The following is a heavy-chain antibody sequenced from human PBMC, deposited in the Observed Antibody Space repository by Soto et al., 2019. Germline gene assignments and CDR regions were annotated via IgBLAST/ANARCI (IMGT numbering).Heavy chain of an antibody. CDR1: GYSFTSYW. CDR3: ARRGYSGYEDYYYYYMDV. Sequence: PGESLKISCKGSGYSFTSYWIGWVRQMPWKGLEWMGIIYPGDSDTRYSPSFQGQVTISADKSISTAYLQWSSLKASDTAMYYCARRGYSGYEDYYYYYMDVWGKGTTVTVSS. CDR2: IYPGDSDT. J-gene: IGHJ6*03. V-gene: IGHV5-51*01. D-gene: IGHD5-12*01.